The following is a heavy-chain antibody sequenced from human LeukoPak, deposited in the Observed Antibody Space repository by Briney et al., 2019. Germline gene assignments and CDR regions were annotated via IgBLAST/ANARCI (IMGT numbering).Heavy chain of an antibody. CDR2: ISSDESST. Sequence: GGSLRLSCAASGFTFSSYWMHWVRQAPGKGLVWVSRISSDESSTNYADSVMGRFTVSRDNAENTLFLQMNSLRAEDTAVYYCATLGCYFDYWGQGTLVTVSP. J-gene: IGHJ4*02. CDR3: ATLGCYFDY. CDR1: GFTFSSYW. D-gene: IGHD2-8*01. V-gene: IGHV3-74*01.